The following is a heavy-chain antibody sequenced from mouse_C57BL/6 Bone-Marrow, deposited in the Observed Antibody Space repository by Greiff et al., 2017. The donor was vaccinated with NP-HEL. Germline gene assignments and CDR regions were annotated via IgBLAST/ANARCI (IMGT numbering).Heavy chain of an antibody. Sequence: VQLKESGGGLVQPGESLKLSCESNEYEFPSHDMSWVRKTPEKRLELVAAINSDGGSTYYPDTMERRFIISRDNTKKTLYLQMSSLRSEDTALYYCARALYYEYDVGNYFDYWGQGTTLTVSS. CDR2: INSDGGST. D-gene: IGHD2-4*01. CDR1: EYEFPSHD. CDR3: ARALYYEYDVGNYFDY. V-gene: IGHV5-2*01. J-gene: IGHJ2*01.